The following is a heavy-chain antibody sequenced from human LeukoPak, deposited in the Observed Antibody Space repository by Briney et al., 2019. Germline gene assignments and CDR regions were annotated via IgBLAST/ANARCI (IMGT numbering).Heavy chain of an antibody. CDR1: GYTFTDYY. Sequence: ASVKVSCKASGYTFTDYYRHWVRQAPGQGLEWTGWINPNSGGTNYAQKFQGRVTMTRDTSISTAYMELSRLRSDDTAVYYRARDLSSGSYYNWDYYYYYYMDVWGKGTTVTVSS. V-gene: IGHV1-2*02. D-gene: IGHD3-10*01. J-gene: IGHJ6*03. CDR3: ARDLSSGSYYNWDYYYYYYMDV. CDR2: INPNSGGT.